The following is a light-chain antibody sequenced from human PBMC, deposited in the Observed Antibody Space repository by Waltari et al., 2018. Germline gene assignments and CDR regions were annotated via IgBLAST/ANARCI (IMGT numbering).Light chain of an antibody. CDR1: SSNIGTNP. J-gene: IGLJ1*01. Sequence: QSVLTQPPSTSGTPGQRVTISCSGSSSNIGTNPVNWYQHLPGTAPKLLFCSINRRPSGFPGRCSGSKSGPSASLAISGLQSEDEADYYWAAWDDTLNGYVVGTGTKVTVL. CDR2: SIN. V-gene: IGLV1-44*01. CDR3: AAWDDTLNGYV.